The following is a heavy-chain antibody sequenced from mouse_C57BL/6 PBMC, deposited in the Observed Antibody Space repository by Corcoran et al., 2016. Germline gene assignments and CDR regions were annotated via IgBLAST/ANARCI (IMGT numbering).Heavy chain of an antibody. CDR2: INPNSGGT. V-gene: IGHV1-18*01. CDR3: ARGYGNYYAMDY. CDR1: GYTFTDYN. Sequence: EVQLQQSGPELVKPGASVKIPCKASGYTFTDYNMDWVKQSHGKSLEWIGDINPNSGGTIYNQKFKGKATLTVDKSSSTAYMELRSLTSEDTAVYYCARGYGNYYAMDYWGQGTSVTVSS. D-gene: IGHD2-10*02. J-gene: IGHJ4*01.